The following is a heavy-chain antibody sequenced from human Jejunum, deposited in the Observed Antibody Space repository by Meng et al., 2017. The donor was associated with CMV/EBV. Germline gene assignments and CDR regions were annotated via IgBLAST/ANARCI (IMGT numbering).Heavy chain of an antibody. CDR3: ARFYCSSTSCPHVLFDY. CDR1: GFIFTSYA. V-gene: IGHV1-18*01. D-gene: IGHD2-2*01. CDR2: ISAYNGNT. Sequence: QVQLVQSGAEVKKPGASVKVSCDAYGFIFTSYAISWVRQAPGQGLQYMGWISAYNGNTNYAQELQGRVTMTTDTSTSTAYMELRSLRFDDTAVYYCARFYCSSTSCPHVLFDYWGQGTLVTVSS. J-gene: IGHJ4*02.